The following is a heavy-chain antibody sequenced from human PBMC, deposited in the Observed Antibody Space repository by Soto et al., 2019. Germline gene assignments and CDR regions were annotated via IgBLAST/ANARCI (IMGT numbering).Heavy chain of an antibody. J-gene: IGHJ6*04. CDR1: GGSISSYY. Sequence: SETLSLTCTVSGGSISSYYWSWIRQPPGKGLEWIGYMYYSGSTNYNPSLKSRVTISVDTSKNQFSLKLSSVTAADTAVYYCARHEGTPKLMDVWGKGTTVTVSS. CDR3: ARHEGTPKLMDV. D-gene: IGHD1-7*01. V-gene: IGHV4-59*08. CDR2: MYYSGST.